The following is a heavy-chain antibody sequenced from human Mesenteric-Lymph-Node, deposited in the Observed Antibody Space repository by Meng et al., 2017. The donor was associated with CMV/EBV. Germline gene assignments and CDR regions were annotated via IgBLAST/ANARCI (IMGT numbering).Heavy chain of an antibody. J-gene: IGHJ6*02. V-gene: IGHV3-20*04. Sequence: GGSLSLSCAASGFTFDAYGMSWVRQTPGQGLEWVSGMNWYGGSTGYADSVKGRVTISRDNAKNSLYLQMNSLRVEDTALYYCAREGDYNGYYYGMDVWGQGTTVTVSS. CDR2: MNWYGGST. D-gene: IGHD4-11*01. CDR1: GFTFDAYG. CDR3: AREGDYNGYYYGMDV.